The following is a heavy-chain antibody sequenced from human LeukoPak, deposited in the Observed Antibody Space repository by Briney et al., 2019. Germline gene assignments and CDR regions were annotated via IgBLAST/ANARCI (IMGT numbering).Heavy chain of an antibody. D-gene: IGHD3-22*01. CDR1: GFTFSSYS. V-gene: IGHV3-23*01. J-gene: IGHJ4*02. Sequence: PGGSLRLSCAASGFTFSSYSMNWVRQAPGKGLEWVSAISGSGGSTYYADSVKGRFTISRDNSKNTLYLQMNSLRAEDTAVYYCAKVRYYYDSSGYASDYWGQGTLVTVSS. CDR2: ISGSGGST. CDR3: AKVRYYYDSSGYASDY.